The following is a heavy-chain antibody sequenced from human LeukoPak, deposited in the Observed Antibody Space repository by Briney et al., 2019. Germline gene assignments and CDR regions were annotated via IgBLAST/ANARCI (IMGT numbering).Heavy chain of an antibody. CDR1: GFTFSSYA. Sequence: AGGSLRLSCAASGFTFSSYAMHWVRQAPGKGLGGVAVISYDGSNKYYADSVKGRFTISRDNSKNTLYLQMNSLRAEDTAVYYCAREYSSSWYLSYYFDYWGQGTLVTVSS. CDR3: AREYSSSWYLSYYFDY. V-gene: IGHV3-30-3*01. D-gene: IGHD6-13*01. J-gene: IGHJ4*02. CDR2: ISYDGSNK.